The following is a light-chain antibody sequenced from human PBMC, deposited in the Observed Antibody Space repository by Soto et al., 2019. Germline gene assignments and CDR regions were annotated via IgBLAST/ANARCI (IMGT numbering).Light chain of an antibody. V-gene: IGKV1-17*01. Sequence: QMTQSPSSLSASVGDRVTITCRASQDIRNYLGWYQQKPGKAPKLLIYGASSLQSGVPSRFTGSGSGRKFTLTISGLQFGDLATYFCQQLSHYPFTCGQGTKLEI. CDR3: QQLSHYPFT. CDR1: QDIRNY. CDR2: GAS. J-gene: IGKJ2*01.